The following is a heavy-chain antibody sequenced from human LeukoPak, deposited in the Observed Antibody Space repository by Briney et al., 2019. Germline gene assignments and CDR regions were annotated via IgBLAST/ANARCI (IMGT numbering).Heavy chain of an antibody. Sequence: GGPLRLSCAASGFSFSTYPMNWVRQAPGKGLERVSSISGSDSYIYYADPVKGRFTISRDNASNSLFLQMNSLRAEDTAIYYCASHFWNYYRIDYWGQGILVTVSS. D-gene: IGHD3-3*02. J-gene: IGHJ4*02. CDR2: ISGSDSYI. CDR3: ASHFWNYYRIDY. CDR1: GFSFSTYP. V-gene: IGHV3-21*01.